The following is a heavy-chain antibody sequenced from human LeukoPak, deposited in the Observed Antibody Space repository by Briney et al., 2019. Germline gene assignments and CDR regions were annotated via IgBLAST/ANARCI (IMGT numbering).Heavy chain of an antibody. J-gene: IGHJ3*02. V-gene: IGHV3-48*03. CDR3: ARAWGSTTYYDILTGYYPSAAFDI. Sequence: GGSLRLSCAASGFTFSSYEMNWVRQAPGKGLEWVSYISSSGSTIYYADSVKGRFTISRDNAKNSLYLQMNSLRAEDTAVYYCARAWGSTTYYDILTGYYPSAAFDIWGQGTMVTVSS. CDR1: GFTFSSYE. CDR2: ISSSGSTI. D-gene: IGHD3-9*01.